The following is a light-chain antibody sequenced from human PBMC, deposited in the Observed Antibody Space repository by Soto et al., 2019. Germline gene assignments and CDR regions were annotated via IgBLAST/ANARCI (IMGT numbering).Light chain of an antibody. Sequence: DIQMTQSPSSLSASVGDRVTITCQASQDISYYLNWYQQKPGKAPELLIYDATNLETGVPSRFSGSGSGTDFTLTISSLQPEDFAIYYCQQYVHLYTFGPGTKVDVK. J-gene: IGKJ3*01. V-gene: IGKV1-33*01. CDR1: QDISYY. CDR2: DAT. CDR3: QQYVHLYT.